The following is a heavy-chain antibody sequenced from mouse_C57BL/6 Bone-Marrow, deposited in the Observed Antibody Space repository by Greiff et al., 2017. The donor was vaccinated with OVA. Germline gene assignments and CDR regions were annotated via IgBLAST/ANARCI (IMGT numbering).Heavy chain of an antibody. J-gene: IGHJ4*01. Sequence: QVQLKESGPGLVAPSQRLSITCTVSGFSLTSYGVHWVRQPPGKGLAWLVVIWSDGSTHDNSALKSRLSISKDNSKSQVFLKMNSLQTDDTAMYYCARRGVVCAMDYWGQGTSVTVSS. CDR1: GFSLTSYG. CDR3: ARRGVVCAMDY. V-gene: IGHV2-6*03. D-gene: IGHD1-1*01. CDR2: IWSDGST.